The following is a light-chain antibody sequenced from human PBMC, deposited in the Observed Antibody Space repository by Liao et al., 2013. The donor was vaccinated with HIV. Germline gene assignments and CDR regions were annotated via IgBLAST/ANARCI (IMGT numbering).Light chain of an antibody. CDR2: QDT. Sequence: SYAVTQPPSVSVSPGQTASITCSGDRLGDKYACWYQQKPGQSPVLVIYQDTKRPSGIPERFSGSNSGNTATLTVNRVEAGDEADYYCQVWDSSSDRVFGGGTKLTVL. CDR1: RLGDKY. V-gene: IGLV3-1*01. CDR3: QVWDSSSDRV. J-gene: IGLJ3*02.